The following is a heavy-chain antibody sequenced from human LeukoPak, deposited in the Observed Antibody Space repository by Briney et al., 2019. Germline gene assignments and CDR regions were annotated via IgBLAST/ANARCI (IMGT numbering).Heavy chain of an antibody. CDR1: GYTFTGYY. CDR2: INPNSGGT. V-gene: IGHV1-2*02. D-gene: IGHD2-15*01. CDR3: ARVRSGCSGGSCYFLYYFDY. J-gene: IGHJ4*02. Sequence: ASVKVSCKASGYTFTGYYIHWVRQAPGQGLEWMGWINPNSGGTNYAQKFQGRVTMTRDTSISTAYMELSRLRSDDTAVYYCARVRSGCSGGSCYFLYYFDYWGQGTLVTVSS.